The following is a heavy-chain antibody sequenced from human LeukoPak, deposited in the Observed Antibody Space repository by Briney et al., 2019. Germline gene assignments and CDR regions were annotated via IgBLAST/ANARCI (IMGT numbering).Heavy chain of an antibody. J-gene: IGHJ3*01. V-gene: IGHV3-21*01. D-gene: IGHD4-17*01. CDR2: IGGSSSSL. Sequence: GGSLRLSCAASGFTFSSYSMNWVRQAPGKGLEWVSSIGGSSSSLYYAESVKGRFTISRDNARNSLYLQMNSLRVEDTAVYYCAKEAGQDYGALDAFDVWGQGIMVTVSS. CDR3: AKEAGQDYGALDAFDV. CDR1: GFTFSSYS.